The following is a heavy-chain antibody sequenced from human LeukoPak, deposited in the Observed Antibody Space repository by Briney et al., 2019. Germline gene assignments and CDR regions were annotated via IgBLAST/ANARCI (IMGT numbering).Heavy chain of an antibody. CDR3: ATVDY. Sequence: PGRSLRLSCAASGFTFDDYAMHWVRQAPGKGLEWVSGISWNSGSIGYADSVKGRFTISRDNAKNSLYLQMNSLRAEDTALYYYATVDYWGQGTLVTVSS. V-gene: IGHV3-9*01. CDR2: ISWNSGSI. CDR1: GFTFDDYA. J-gene: IGHJ4*02.